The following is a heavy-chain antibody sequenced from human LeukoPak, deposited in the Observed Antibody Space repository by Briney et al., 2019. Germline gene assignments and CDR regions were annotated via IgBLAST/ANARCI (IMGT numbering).Heavy chain of an antibody. D-gene: IGHD2-15*01. CDR3: ARADVVAPEYFDL. CDR2: ISSSGSTI. CDR1: GFTFSDYY. J-gene: IGHJ2*01. V-gene: IGHV3-11*01. Sequence: GGSLRLSCAASGFTFSDYYMSWIRQAPGKGLEWVSYISSSGSTIYYADSVKGRFTISRDNAKNSLYLQMNSRRAEDTAVYYCARADVVAPEYFDLWGRGTLVTVSS.